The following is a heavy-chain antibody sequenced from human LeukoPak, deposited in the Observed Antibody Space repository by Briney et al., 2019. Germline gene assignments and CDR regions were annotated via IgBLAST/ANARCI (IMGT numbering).Heavy chain of an antibody. Sequence: PGGSLRLSCAASGFTFSSYWMNWARQAPGKGLEWVSHIDRDGRSTNYAGSVKGRFTISRDNARNTLFLQMNSLRVEDTAVYYCARDRGSTNWFDPWGQGTLVTVSS. J-gene: IGHJ5*02. D-gene: IGHD1-26*01. CDR2: IDRDGRST. V-gene: IGHV3-74*01. CDR3: ARDRGSTNWFDP. CDR1: GFTFSSYW.